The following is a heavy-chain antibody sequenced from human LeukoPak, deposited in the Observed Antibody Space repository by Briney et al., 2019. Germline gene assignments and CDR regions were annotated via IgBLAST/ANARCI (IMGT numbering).Heavy chain of an antibody. CDR1: GGSVSGTSYY. J-gene: IGHJ4*02. CDR2: IYYSGST. D-gene: IGHD3-22*01. V-gene: IGHV4-39*01. CDR3: ARQEDSSGYYSRGGYYFDY. Sequence: SETLSLTCTVSGGSVSGTSYYWGWIRQPPGKGLEWIGSIYYSGSTHYNPSLKSRVTISVDASKNQFSLKLSSVTAADTAVYYCARQEDSSGYYSRGGYYFDYWGQGTLVTVSS.